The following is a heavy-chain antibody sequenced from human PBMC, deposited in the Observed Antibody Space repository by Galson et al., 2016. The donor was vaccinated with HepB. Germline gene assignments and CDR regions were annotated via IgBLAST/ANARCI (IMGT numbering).Heavy chain of an antibody. Sequence: SLRLSCAASGFDFNDSSMHWVRQSPGKGLEWVAGISFDGRNGYYADSVKGRFIISRDSSKKTVHLQMNSLRSKDTAVYYCARSAAGRTATTTLAWGQGILV. CDR2: ISFDGRNG. CDR1: GFDFNDSS. CDR3: ARSAAGRTATTTLA. V-gene: IGHV3-30-3*01. J-gene: IGHJ5*02. D-gene: IGHD4-17*01.